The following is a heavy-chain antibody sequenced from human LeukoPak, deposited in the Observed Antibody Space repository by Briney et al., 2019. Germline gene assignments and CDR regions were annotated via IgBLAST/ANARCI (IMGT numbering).Heavy chain of an antibody. V-gene: IGHV3-30*03. CDR1: GFTFSSYG. Sequence: GGSLRLSCAASGFTFSSYGMHWVRQDPGKGLEGVAVISYDGSNKYYADSVKGRFTISRDNSKNTLYLQMNSLRAEDTAVYYCAGSGSYIWQFDYWGQGTLVTVSS. D-gene: IGHD3-10*01. J-gene: IGHJ4*02. CDR2: ISYDGSNK. CDR3: AGSGSYIWQFDY.